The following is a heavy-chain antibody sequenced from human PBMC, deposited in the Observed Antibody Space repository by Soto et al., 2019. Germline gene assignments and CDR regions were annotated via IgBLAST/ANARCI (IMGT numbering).Heavy chain of an antibody. CDR3: ARGTEAAFYNYGMDV. CDR2: IYYSGST. CDR1: GGAVRGGGDY. J-gene: IGHJ6*02. D-gene: IGHD1-1*01. Sequence: LSLTSTVSGGAVRGGGDYCSWIRQHPGKGLEWIGYIYYSGSTYYNPSLKSRVIISLDTSKNQFSLKLSSVTAADTAVYYCARGTEAAFYNYGMDVWGQGTTVTVSS. V-gene: IGHV4-31*03.